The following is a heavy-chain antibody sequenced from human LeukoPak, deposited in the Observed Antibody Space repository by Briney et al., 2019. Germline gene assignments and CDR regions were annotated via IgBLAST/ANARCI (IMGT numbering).Heavy chain of an antibody. J-gene: IGHJ4*02. D-gene: IGHD4-23*01. CDR2: INPNSGGT. Sequence: ASVKVSCKASGYTFTGYYMHWVRQAPGQGLEWMGWINPNSGGTNYAQKFQGRVTMTRDTSISTAYMELSRLRSDDTAVYYCARDLEDYGGNFDYWGQGTLVTVSS. V-gene: IGHV1-2*02. CDR3: ARDLEDYGGNFDY. CDR1: GYTFTGYY.